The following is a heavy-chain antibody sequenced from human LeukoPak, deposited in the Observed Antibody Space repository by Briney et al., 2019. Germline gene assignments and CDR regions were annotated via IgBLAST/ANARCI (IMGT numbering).Heavy chain of an antibody. CDR3: AGDGVGVLPGDAFDI. CDR1: GFSFSTHS. Sequence: KPGGSLRLSCAASGFSFSTHSMNWVRQAPGKGLEWISFINLDGTDIHYGESVKGRFTISRDNAKNSLYLQMHTLRAEDTAVYYCAGDGVGVLPGDAFDIWSQGTMVTVSS. V-gene: IGHV3-21*05. D-gene: IGHD1-26*01. CDR2: INLDGTDI. J-gene: IGHJ3*02.